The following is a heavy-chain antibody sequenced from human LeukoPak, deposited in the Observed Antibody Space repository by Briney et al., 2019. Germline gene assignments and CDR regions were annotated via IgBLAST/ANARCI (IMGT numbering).Heavy chain of an antibody. J-gene: IGHJ4*02. Sequence: GGSLRLSCAASGFTFSSYTIKWVRQAPGKGLEWVSEISGSGDNTYYADSVKGRFTISRDNSKNTLYLQMNSLRDEDTAVYYCAKDRAYRSSSTCLDQDFWGQGTLVTVSS. CDR2: ISGSGDNT. CDR3: AKDRAYRSSSTCLDQDF. V-gene: IGHV3-23*01. D-gene: IGHD2/OR15-2a*01. CDR1: GFTFSSYT.